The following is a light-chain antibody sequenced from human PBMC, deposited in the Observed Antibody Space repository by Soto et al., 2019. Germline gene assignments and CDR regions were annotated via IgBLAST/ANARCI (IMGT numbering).Light chain of an antibody. CDR3: QQYGGSTRT. V-gene: IGKV3-20*01. CDR2: GAS. J-gene: IGKJ1*01. Sequence: IVLTQSAGTLSLSPGERATRSCRASQGVTTQLAWYQQKPGQAPRLIIHGASSRATGVPDRITGSGSGTDFTLSISRLEPEDFAVYYCQQYGGSTRTFGQGTKVDIK. CDR1: QGVTTQ.